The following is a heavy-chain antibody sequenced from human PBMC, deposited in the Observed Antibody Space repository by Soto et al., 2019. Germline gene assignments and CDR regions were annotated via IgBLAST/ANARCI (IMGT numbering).Heavy chain of an antibody. CDR1: GGTFSSYA. CDR3: ARERGGGATHY. CDR2: IIPIFGTA. J-gene: IGHJ4*02. V-gene: IGHV1-69*06. D-gene: IGHD1-26*01. Sequence: QVQLVQSGAEVKKPGSSVKVSCKASGGTFSSYAISWVRQAPGQGLEWMGGIIPIFGTANYAQKFQGRVTGTADKATSTAYRERSSLRAEDTAGYYCARERGGGATHYWGQGTLVTVSS.